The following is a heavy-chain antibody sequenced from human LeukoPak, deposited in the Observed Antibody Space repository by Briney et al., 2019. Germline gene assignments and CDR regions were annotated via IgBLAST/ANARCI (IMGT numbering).Heavy chain of an antibody. CDR1: GGTFSSYA. D-gene: IGHD5-12*01. Sequence: GASVKVSCKASGGTFSSYAISWVRQAPGQGLEWMGGIIPIFGTANYAQKFQGRVTITADESTSTAYMELSSLRSEDTAVYYCARGLAFRGYSGYDFHMADWGQGTLVTVSS. CDR2: IIPIFGTA. J-gene: IGHJ4*02. V-gene: IGHV1-69*13. CDR3: ARGLAFRGYSGYDFHMAD.